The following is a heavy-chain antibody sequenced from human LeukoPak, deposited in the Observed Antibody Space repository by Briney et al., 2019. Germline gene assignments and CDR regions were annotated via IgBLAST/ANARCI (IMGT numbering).Heavy chain of an antibody. CDR2: VYYGGST. D-gene: IGHD2-2*03. CDR1: GGSTSSYY. V-gene: IGHV4-59*08. CDR3: ARNFRGYCYDAAGIFDS. Sequence: PSETLSLTCTVAGGSTSSYYWSWGRQPPGEGLEWVAYVYYGGSTSYNPSLKSRVTLSVHTSKNQFPFSLSSLTAPDTAVYYRARNFRGYCYDAAGIFDSGRQGTLVSVPS. J-gene: IGHJ4*02.